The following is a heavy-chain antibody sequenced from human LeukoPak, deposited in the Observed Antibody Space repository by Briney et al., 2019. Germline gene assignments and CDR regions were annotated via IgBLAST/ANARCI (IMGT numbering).Heavy chain of an antibody. D-gene: IGHD1-7*01. CDR3: ASGELNSLYYFDY. Sequence: QPGRSLRLSCAASGFTFSSYGMHWVRQAPGKGPEWVAVISYDGSNKYYADSVKGRFTISRDNSKNTLYLQMNSLRAEDTAVYFCASGELNSLYYFDYWGQGTLVTVSS. CDR2: ISYDGSNK. J-gene: IGHJ4*02. CDR1: GFTFSSYG. V-gene: IGHV3-30*03.